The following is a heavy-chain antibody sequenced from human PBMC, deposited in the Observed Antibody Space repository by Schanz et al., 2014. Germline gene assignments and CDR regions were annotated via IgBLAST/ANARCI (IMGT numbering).Heavy chain of an antibody. CDR3: TRSQGYYDIRGAFDF. V-gene: IGHV1-18*01. CDR2: ISGHDGNT. CDR1: GYTFTTYA. J-gene: IGHJ4*02. D-gene: IGHD3-9*01. Sequence: QVQLMQSGAEVRKPGASVKVSCKASGYTFTTYAINWLRQAPGQGLEWMGWISGHDGNTKFDQKFEGRITVTTDTSTSTAYMELRSLRSDDTAVYYCTRSQGYYDIRGAFDFWGQGTLVTVSS.